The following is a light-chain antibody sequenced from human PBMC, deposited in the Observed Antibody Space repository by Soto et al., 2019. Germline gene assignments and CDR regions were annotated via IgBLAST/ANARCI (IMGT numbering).Light chain of an antibody. Sequence: IHMTHSPSTLSSSFGDMVTITFRATQTINTRFAWYQQKPVKAHKLLIYDASTLESRVPSRFSGSGSGTEFTLTISSMQPDDFATFYCQQYNGYSRTFGQGTKVDIK. CDR3: QQYNGYSRT. CDR2: DAS. J-gene: IGKJ1*01. V-gene: IGKV1-5*01. CDR1: QTINTR.